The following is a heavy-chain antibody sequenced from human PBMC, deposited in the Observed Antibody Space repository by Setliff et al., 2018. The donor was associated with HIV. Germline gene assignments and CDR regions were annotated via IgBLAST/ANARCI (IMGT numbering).Heavy chain of an antibody. CDR3: ARLPRGPWRWDY. V-gene: IGHV4-61*02. Sequence: SETLSLTCTFSGDSISSGNYYWSWIRQPAGKGLEWIGRIYSTGSTNYNPSLKSRVTISLDTSKIEFSLTLKSVTAADTAIYYCARLPRGPWRWDYWGQGMLVTVSS. D-gene: IGHD5-12*01. CDR2: IYSTGST. J-gene: IGHJ4*02. CDR1: GDSISSGNYY.